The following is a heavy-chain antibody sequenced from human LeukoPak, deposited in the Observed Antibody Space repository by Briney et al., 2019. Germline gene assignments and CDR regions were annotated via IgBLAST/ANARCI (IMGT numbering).Heavy chain of an antibody. CDR3: ARGVADDSSGYLVGT. J-gene: IGHJ5*02. Sequence: SETLSLTCTVSGGSISSYYWSWIRQPPGKGLEWIGYIYYSGSTNYNPSLKSRVTISVDTSKNQFSLKLSSVTAADTAVYYCARGVADDSSGYLVGTWGQGTQVTVSS. D-gene: IGHD3-22*01. CDR1: GGSISSYY. V-gene: IGHV4-59*01. CDR2: IYYSGST.